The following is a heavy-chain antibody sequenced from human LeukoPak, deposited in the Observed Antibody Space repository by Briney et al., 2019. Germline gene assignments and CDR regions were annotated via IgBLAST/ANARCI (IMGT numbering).Heavy chain of an antibody. V-gene: IGHV4-30-2*01. J-gene: IGHJ4*02. CDR2: IYHSGST. Sequence: PSETLSLTCTVSGGSISSGGYYWSWIRQPPGKGLEWIGYIYHSGSTYYNPSLKSRVTISVDRSKNQFSLELSSVTAADTAVYYCARYARDDTFDYWGQGTLVTVSS. D-gene: IGHD2-2*01. CDR1: GGSISSGGYY. CDR3: ARYARDDTFDY.